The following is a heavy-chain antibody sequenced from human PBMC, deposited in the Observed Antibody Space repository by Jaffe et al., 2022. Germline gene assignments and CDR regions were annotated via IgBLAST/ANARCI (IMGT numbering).Heavy chain of an antibody. D-gene: IGHD3-10*01. CDR1: GYSISSGYY. J-gene: IGHJ4*02. CDR2: IYHSGST. Sequence: QVQLQESGPGLVKPSETLSLTCAVSGYSISSGYYWGWIRQPPGKGLEWIGSIYHSGSTYYNPSLKSRVTISVDTSKNQFSLKLSSVTAADTAVYYCARRKGRGVRGVGSYYFDYWGQGTLVTVSS. CDR3: ARRKGRGVRGVGSYYFDY. V-gene: IGHV4-38-2*01.